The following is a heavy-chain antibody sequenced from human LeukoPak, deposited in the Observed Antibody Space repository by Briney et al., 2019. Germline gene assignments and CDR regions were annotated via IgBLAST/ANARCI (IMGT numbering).Heavy chain of an antibody. V-gene: IGHV4-59*01. CDR1: GGSISSYY. J-gene: IGHJ3*02. CDR3: ASNLGYSYPAVASDI. Sequence: SETLSLTCTVSGGSISSYYWSWIRQPPGKGLEWIGYIYYSGSTNYNPSLKSRVTISVDTSKNQFSLKLSSVTAADTAVYYCASNLGYSYPAVASDIWGQGTMVTVSS. CDR2: IYYSGST. D-gene: IGHD5-18*01.